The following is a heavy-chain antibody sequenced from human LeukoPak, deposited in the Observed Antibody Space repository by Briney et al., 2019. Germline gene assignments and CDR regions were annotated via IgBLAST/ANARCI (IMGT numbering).Heavy chain of an antibody. CDR1: GYTFTSYY. J-gene: IGHJ3*02. D-gene: IGHD1-26*01. V-gene: IGHV1-46*01. Sequence: ASVKVSCKASGYTFTSYYMHWVRQSPGQGLEWMGIINPSGGSTSYAQKFQGRVTMTRDTSTSTVYMELSSLRSEDTAVYYCAREIGWQWELPYPDAFDIWGQGTMVTVSS. CDR2: INPSGGST. CDR3: AREIGWQWELPYPDAFDI.